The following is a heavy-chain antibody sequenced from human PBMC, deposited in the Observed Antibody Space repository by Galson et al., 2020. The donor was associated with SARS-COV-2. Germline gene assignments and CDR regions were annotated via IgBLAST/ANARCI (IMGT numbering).Heavy chain of an antibody. CDR3: AKEGEWFGESGWFDP. D-gene: IGHD3-10*01. CDR1: KFRFGEYR. CDR2: ITGSGGTT. J-gene: IGHJ5*02. V-gene: IGHV3-23*01. Sequence: GESLKISCVGSKFRFGEYRMNWLRQAPGKGPEWVLTITGSGGTTYYADSVKGRFTISRDNSKNTLYLQMDSLRVEDTATYYCAKEGEWFGESGWFDPLGQGALVTVSS.